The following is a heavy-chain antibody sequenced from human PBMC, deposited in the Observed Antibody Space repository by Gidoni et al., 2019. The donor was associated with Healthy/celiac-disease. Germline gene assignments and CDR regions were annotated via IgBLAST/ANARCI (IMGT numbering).Heavy chain of an antibody. V-gene: IGHV1-2*02. CDR1: GYTFPGYY. D-gene: IGHD3-22*01. CDR3: ARPSYYDSSGEVYGMDV. CDR2: INPNSGGT. Sequence: QVQLVQSGAEVKKPGASVKVSCKASGYTFPGYYMHWVRQAPGQGLEWMGWINPNSGGTNYAQKFQGRVTMTRDTSISTAYMELSRLRSDDTAVYYCARPSYYDSSGEVYGMDVWGQGTTVTVSS. J-gene: IGHJ6*02.